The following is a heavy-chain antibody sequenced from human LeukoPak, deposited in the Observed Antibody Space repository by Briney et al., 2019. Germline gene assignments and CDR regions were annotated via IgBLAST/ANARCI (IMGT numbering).Heavy chain of an antibody. V-gene: IGHV4-39*07. CDR1: GGSISSSSYF. CDR3: ARRGPPRTMLRGVKSGWFDP. CDR2: INRSAST. J-gene: IGHJ5*02. D-gene: IGHD3-10*01. Sequence: SETLSLTCTVSGGSISSSSYFWSWIRQPPGKGLEWIGEINRSASTNYNPSLKSRVTISIDTSKNQFSLKLSSVTAADTAVYYCARRGPPRTMLRGVKSGWFDPWGQGTLVTVSS.